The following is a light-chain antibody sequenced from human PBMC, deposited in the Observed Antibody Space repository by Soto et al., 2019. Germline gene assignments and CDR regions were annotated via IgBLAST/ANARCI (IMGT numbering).Light chain of an antibody. V-gene: IGKV4-1*01. CDR3: QQYYRSPCT. Sequence: DIVMTQSPDSLAVSLGERATINCKSSQSVLYNSNNKNYLAWYQQKPGQPPKLLMYWASTRESGVPDRFSGSGSGTEFTLTISSLQTEDVAFYYCQQYYRSPCTFGQGTKLEIK. CDR1: QSVLYNSNNKNY. CDR2: WAS. J-gene: IGKJ2*02.